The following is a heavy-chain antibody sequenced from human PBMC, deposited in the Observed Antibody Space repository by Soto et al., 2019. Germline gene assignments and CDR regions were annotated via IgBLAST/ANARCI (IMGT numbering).Heavy chain of an antibody. CDR3: ARHEYGGIGL. Sequence: SETLSLTCTVYGGSFSGYYWTWIRQPPGTGLEWIGEIHHSGSTYYNPSLKSRITMSVDTSKNQFYLKLSSVTAADTAVYYCARHEYGGIGLWGQGTLVTVSS. V-gene: IGHV4-34*10. J-gene: IGHJ4*02. CDR2: IHHSGST. D-gene: IGHD4-17*01. CDR1: GGSFSGYY.